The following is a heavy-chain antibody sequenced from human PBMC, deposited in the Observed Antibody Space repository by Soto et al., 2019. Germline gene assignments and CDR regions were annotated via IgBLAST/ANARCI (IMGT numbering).Heavy chain of an antibody. Sequence: SVKFSCNASGGTFSSYAISWVRQAPGQGLEWMGGIIPIFATANYAQKFQGRVTITADESTSTAYMQLSSLRSEDTAVYYCARVVGATTAVAFDIWGQGTMVTVSS. D-gene: IGHD1-26*01. CDR2: IIPIFATA. CDR1: GGTFSSYA. CDR3: ARVVGATTAVAFDI. V-gene: IGHV1-69*13. J-gene: IGHJ3*02.